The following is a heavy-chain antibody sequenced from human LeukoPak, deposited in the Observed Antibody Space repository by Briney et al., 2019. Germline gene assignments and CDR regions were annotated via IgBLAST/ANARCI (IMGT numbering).Heavy chain of an antibody. CDR2: ISSSSSYI. D-gene: IGHD1-26*01. Sequence: GGSLRLSCAASGFTFSSYSMNWVRQAPGKGLEWVSSISSSSSYIYYADSVKGRFTIPRDNAKNSLYLQMNSLRAEDTAVYYCARVSGQEDFDYWGQGTLVTVSS. CDR1: GFTFSSYS. J-gene: IGHJ4*02. CDR3: ARVSGQEDFDY. V-gene: IGHV3-21*01.